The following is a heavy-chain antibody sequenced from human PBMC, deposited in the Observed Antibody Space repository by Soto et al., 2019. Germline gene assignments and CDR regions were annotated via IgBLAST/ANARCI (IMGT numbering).Heavy chain of an antibody. Sequence: SETLSLTCSVSGASITSAYWNWIRQPPGKGLEWVGYIYYIGSTNYNPSLKSRVTMSLDTSNNQLSLDLRFVTAADTAVYYCARHVAARGFRESLTGTLDYWGQGTLVTVSS. D-gene: IGHD1-7*01. CDR3: ARHVAARGFRESLTGTLDY. CDR1: GASITSAY. J-gene: IGHJ4*02. V-gene: IGHV4-59*08. CDR2: IYYIGST.